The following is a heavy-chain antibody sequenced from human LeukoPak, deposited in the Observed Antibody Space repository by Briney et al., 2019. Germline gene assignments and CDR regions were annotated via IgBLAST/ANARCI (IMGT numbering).Heavy chain of an antibody. J-gene: IGHJ1*01. Sequence: GRSLRLSCAASGFTFSSYGMHWVRQAPGKGLEWVAVIWYDGSNKYYADSVKGRFTISRDNSENTLYLQMNSLRAEDTAVYYCAKENSHAEYFQHWGQGTLVTVSS. CDR3: AKENSHAEYFQH. CDR2: IWYDGSNK. CDR1: GFTFSSYG. D-gene: IGHD2/OR15-2a*01. V-gene: IGHV3-33*06.